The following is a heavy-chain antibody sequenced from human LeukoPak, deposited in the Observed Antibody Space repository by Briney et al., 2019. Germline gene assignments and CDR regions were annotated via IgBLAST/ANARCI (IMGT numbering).Heavy chain of an antibody. D-gene: IGHD2-2*01. CDR1: GYSFTSYW. CDR3: ARRCSSTSCRWGFDP. J-gene: IGHJ5*02. Sequence: GESLKISCKGSGYSFTSYWIGWVRQMPGKGLEWMGIIYPGDSATRYSPSFQGQVTTSADKSISTACLQWSSLKASDTAMYYCARRCSSTSCRWGFDPWGQGTLVTVSS. V-gene: IGHV5-51*01. CDR2: IYPGDSAT.